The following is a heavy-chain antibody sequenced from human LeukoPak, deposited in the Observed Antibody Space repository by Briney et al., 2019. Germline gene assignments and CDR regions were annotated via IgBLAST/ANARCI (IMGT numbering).Heavy chain of an antibody. CDR3: ARDQPYTDV. J-gene: IGHJ6*03. CDR2: IYHSGTT. CDR1: GYFIGSGYY. V-gene: IGHV4-38-2*02. Sequence: SETLSLTCTVSGYFIGSGYYWGWIRQPPGKGLEWIGSIYHSGTTYYNPSLRSRVTISVDTSKNQFSLKLSSVTAADTAVYYCARDQPYTDVWGKGTTVTVSS.